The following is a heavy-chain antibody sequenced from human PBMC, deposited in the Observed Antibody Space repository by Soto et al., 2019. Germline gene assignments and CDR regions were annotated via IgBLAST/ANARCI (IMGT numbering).Heavy chain of an antibody. CDR2: MNPNSGNT. D-gene: IGHD2-15*01. Sequence: QVQLVQSGAEVKKPGASVKVSCKASGYTFTSYDINWVRQATGQGLEWMGWMNPNSGNTGYAQKFQGRVTMTRNTSISTAYMELSSLRSDDTAVYYCARFAVVVVAASDAFDIWGQETMVTVSS. V-gene: IGHV1-8*01. J-gene: IGHJ3*02. CDR1: GYTFTSYD. CDR3: ARFAVVVVAASDAFDI.